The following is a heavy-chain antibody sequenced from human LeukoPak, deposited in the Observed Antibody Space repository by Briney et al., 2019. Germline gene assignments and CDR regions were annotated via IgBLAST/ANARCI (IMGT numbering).Heavy chain of an antibody. V-gene: IGHV1-69*13. J-gene: IGHJ4*02. CDR1: GGTFSSYA. CDR2: IIPIFGTA. D-gene: IGHD3-3*01. CDR3: ARTYYDFWSGLYYFDY. Sequence: SVKVSCKASGGTFSSYAISWVRQAPGQGLEWMGGIIPIFGTANYAQKFQGRVTITADESTSTAYMELRSLRSDDTAVYYCARTYYDFWSGLYYFDYWGQGTLVTVSS.